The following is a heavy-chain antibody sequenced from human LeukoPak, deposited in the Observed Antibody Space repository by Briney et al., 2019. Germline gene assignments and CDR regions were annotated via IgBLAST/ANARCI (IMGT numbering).Heavy chain of an antibody. CDR2: ISYDGRNK. CDR1: GFTFSSYA. CDR3: ARGGSITMVRGVINFDY. D-gene: IGHD3-10*01. Sequence: PGGSLRLSCAASGFTFSSYAMHWVRQAPGKGLEWVAVISYDGRNKYYADSVKGRFTISRDNSKNTLYLQMNSLRAEDTAVYYCARGGSITMVRGVINFDYWGQGTLVTVSS. J-gene: IGHJ4*02. V-gene: IGHV3-30*04.